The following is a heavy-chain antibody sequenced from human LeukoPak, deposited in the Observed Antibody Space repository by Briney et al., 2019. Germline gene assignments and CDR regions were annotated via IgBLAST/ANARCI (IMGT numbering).Heavy chain of an antibody. Sequence: PGGPLRLSCAASGFTFSGSAMHWVRQASGKGLEWVGRIRSKANSYATAYAASVNGRFTISRDDSKNTAYLQMNSLKTEDTAVYYCTRHVMGVGATDYFDYWGQGTLVTVSS. CDR2: IRSKANSYAT. D-gene: IGHD1-26*01. J-gene: IGHJ4*02. V-gene: IGHV3-73*01. CDR3: TRHVMGVGATDYFDY. CDR1: GFTFSGSA.